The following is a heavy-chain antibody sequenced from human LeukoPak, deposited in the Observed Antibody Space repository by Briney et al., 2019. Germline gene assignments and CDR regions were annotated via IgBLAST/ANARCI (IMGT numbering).Heavy chain of an antibody. CDR2: VNPNSGGT. D-gene: IGHD3-22*01. CDR3: ARTRAFYDSSGPGDY. V-gene: IGHV1-2*06. CDR1: GYTFTGYY. Sequence: ASVKVSCKASGYTFTGYYMHWVRQAPGQGREWMGRVNPNSGGTNYAQKFQGRVTMTRDTSISTAYMELSRLRSDDTAVYYCARTRAFYDSSGPGDYWGQGTLVTVSS. J-gene: IGHJ4*02.